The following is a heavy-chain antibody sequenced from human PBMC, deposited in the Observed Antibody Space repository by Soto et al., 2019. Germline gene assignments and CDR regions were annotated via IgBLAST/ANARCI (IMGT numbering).Heavy chain of an antibody. V-gene: IGHV4-59*01. D-gene: IGHD2-15*01. Sequence: SETLSLTCTVSGGSISSYYWSWIRQPPGKGQEWIGYIYYSGSTNYNPSLKSRVTISVDTSKNQFSLKLSSVTAADTAVYYCAREELLLGEHNWFDPWGQGTLVTVSS. CDR2: IYYSGST. J-gene: IGHJ5*02. CDR1: GGSISSYY. CDR3: AREELLLGEHNWFDP.